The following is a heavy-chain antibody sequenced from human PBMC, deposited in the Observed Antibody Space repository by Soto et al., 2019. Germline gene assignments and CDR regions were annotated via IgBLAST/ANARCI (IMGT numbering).Heavy chain of an antibody. D-gene: IGHD3-3*01. CDR3: AKDKVPYYDFWSGQRWFDP. Sequence: GGSLRLSCAASEFTFSIHGMHWVRQTPGKGLEWVAVISNDGNKKYYVESVEGRFSISRDNSKSIVYLQMNNVRIEDTAKYYCAKDKVPYYDFWSGQRWFDPWGQGTQVTVSS. V-gene: IGHV3-30*18. J-gene: IGHJ5*02. CDR1: EFTFSIHG. CDR2: ISNDGNKK.